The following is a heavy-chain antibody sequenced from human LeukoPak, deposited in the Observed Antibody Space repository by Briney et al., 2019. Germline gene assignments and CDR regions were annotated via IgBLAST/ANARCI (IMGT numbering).Heavy chain of an antibody. Sequence: GGSLRLSCAASGFTFSSYAMSWVRQAPGKGRGWVSAISGSGGSTYYADSVKGRFTISRDNSKNTLYLQMNSLRAEDTAVYYCAKGDMPGPWGEAYYYYYMDVWGKGTTVTVSS. D-gene: IGHD2-2*01. CDR2: ISGSGGST. CDR1: GFTFSSYA. V-gene: IGHV3-23*01. CDR3: AKGDMPGPWGEAYYYYYMDV. J-gene: IGHJ6*03.